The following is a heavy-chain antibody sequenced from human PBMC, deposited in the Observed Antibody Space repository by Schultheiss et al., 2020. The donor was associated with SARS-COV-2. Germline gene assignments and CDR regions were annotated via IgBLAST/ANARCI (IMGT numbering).Heavy chain of an antibody. CDR1: GGSISSSNW. CDR3: ARDRYYYDSSGNDYWYFDL. Sequence: SETLSLTCAVSGGSISSSNWWSWVRQPPGKGLEWIGYIYYSGSTNYNPSLKSRVTISVDTSKNQFSLKLSSVTAADTAVYYCARDRYYYDSSGNDYWYFDLWGRGTLVTVSS. J-gene: IGHJ2*01. V-gene: IGHV4-4*02. D-gene: IGHD3-22*01. CDR2: IYYSGST.